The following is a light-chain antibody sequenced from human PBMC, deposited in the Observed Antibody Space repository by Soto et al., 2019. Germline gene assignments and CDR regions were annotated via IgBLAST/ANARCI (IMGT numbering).Light chain of an antibody. Sequence: QSALTQPASVSGSPGQSITISCTGTSSDVGAYNYVSWNQQHPGKAPKLMIYEVSNRPSGISNRFSGSKSGNTASLTISGLQAEDEADYYCSAYISSSFWVFGGGTKLTV. V-gene: IGLV2-14*01. CDR2: EVS. CDR3: SAYISSSFWV. J-gene: IGLJ3*02. CDR1: SSDVGAYNY.